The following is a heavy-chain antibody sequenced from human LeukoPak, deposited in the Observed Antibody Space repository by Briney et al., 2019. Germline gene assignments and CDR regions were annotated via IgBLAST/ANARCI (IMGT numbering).Heavy chain of an antibody. V-gene: IGHV3-23*01. J-gene: IGHJ4*02. CDR1: GFTFSSYA. D-gene: IGHD4-17*01. CDR2: ISAGGGST. CDR3: AKRSYGDYVFDY. Sequence: GGSLRLSCAASGFTFSSYAMSWVRQAPGKGLEWVSAISAGGGSTYYAASVKGRFTISRDNSKNTLYLQMNSLRAEDTAVYYCAKRSYGDYVFDYWGQGTLVTVSS.